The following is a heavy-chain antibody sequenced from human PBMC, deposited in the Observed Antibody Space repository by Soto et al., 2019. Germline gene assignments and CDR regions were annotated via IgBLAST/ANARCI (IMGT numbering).Heavy chain of an antibody. CDR3: ARAMGATTPFDY. J-gene: IGHJ4*02. CDR2: IWFDGSDK. Sequence: GGSLRLSCAASGFIFSSYGMHWARQAPGKGLEWVAVIWFDGSDKYYADSVKGRFTISRDNSNNTLFLQMNSLRAEDTGVYYCARAMGATTPFDYWGQGTVVTVYS. V-gene: IGHV3-33*01. CDR1: GFIFSSYG. D-gene: IGHD1-26*01.